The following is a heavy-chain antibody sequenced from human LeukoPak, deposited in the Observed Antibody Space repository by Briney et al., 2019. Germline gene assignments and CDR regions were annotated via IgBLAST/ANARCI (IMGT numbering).Heavy chain of an antibody. V-gene: IGHV3-21*01. CDR1: GFTFSSYS. J-gene: IGHJ4*02. D-gene: IGHD3-3*01. CDR2: ISSSSSYI. Sequence: TGGSLRLSCAASGFTFSSYSMNWVRQAPGKGLGWVSSISSSSSYIYYADSVKGRFTISRDNAKNSLYLQMNSLRAEDTAVYYCARDSDRFTIFGVGHYFDYWGQGTLVTVSS. CDR3: ARDSDRFTIFGVGHYFDY.